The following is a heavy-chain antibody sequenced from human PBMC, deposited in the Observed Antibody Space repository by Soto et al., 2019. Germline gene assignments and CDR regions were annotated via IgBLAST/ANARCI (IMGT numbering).Heavy chain of an antibody. J-gene: IGHJ5*02. CDR1: GFSLSTSGVG. CDR3: AHRGRPLPRTWFAP. V-gene: IGHV2-5*02. D-gene: IGHD2-15*01. CDR2: IYWDDDK. Sequence: QITLKESGPTLVKPTQTLTLTCTFSGFSLSTSGVGVGWIRQPPGKALEWLALIYWDDDKRYSPSLKSRLTTTKDTSKYRVVLTMTTMPPVDTATYSCAHRGRPLPRTWFAPWGKGTLVTVSS.